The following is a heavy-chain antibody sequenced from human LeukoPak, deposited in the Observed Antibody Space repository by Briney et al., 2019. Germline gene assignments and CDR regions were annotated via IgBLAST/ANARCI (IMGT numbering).Heavy chain of an antibody. CDR3: ARARMRRPVDY. V-gene: IGHV3-7*01. D-gene: IGHD2-15*01. J-gene: IGHJ4*02. Sequence: GGSLRLSCAASGFTFSSYWMSWVRQAPGKGLEWVANIKQDGSEKYYVDSVKGQFTISRDNAKNSLYLQMNSLRAEDTAVYYCARARMRRPVDYWGQGTLVTVSS. CDR2: IKQDGSEK. CDR1: GFTFSSYW.